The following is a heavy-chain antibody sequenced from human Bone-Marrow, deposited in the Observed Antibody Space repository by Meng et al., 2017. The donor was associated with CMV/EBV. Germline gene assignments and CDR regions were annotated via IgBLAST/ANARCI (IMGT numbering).Heavy chain of an antibody. J-gene: IGHJ4*02. Sequence: GESLKISCAASGFTFSSYSMNWVRQAPGKGLEWVSSISSSSSYIYYADSVKGRFTISRDNAKNSLYLQMNSLRAEDTAVYYCARDRWSITMARGVITDPYFDYWGQGTLVTVSS. CDR3: ARDRWSITMARGVITDPYFDY. D-gene: IGHD3-10*01. CDR1: GFTFSSYS. CDR2: ISSSSSYI. V-gene: IGHV3-21*01.